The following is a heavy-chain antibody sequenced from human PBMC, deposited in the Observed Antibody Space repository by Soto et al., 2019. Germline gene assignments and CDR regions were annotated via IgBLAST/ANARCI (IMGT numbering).Heavy chain of an antibody. Sequence: ASVKVSCKASGYTFTSYYMHWVRQAPGQGLEWMGIINPSGGSTSYAQKFQGRVTMTRDTSTSTVYMELSSLRSEDTAAYYCARGITIFGVAQGNDYWGQGTLVTVSS. CDR3: ARGITIFGVAQGNDY. CDR1: GYTFTSYY. D-gene: IGHD3-3*01. J-gene: IGHJ4*02. CDR2: INPSGGST. V-gene: IGHV1-46*01.